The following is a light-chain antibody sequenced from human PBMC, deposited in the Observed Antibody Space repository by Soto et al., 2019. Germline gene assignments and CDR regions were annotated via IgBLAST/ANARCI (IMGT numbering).Light chain of an antibody. CDR3: QQYKDYVYT. CDR1: QTVERW. J-gene: IGKJ2*01. V-gene: IGKV1-5*01. CDR2: DVS. Sequence: GDRVIITCRASQTVERWMAWYQQKQGKAPKLLISDVSTLERGVPSRFRGTGSATECTLTISGLQPDDFATYYCQQYKDYVYTFGQGTKVDI.